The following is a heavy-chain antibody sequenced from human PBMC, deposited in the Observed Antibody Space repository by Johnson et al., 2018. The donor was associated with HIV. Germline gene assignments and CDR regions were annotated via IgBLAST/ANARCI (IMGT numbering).Heavy chain of an antibody. V-gene: IGHV3-30*02. Sequence: QVQLVESGGGVVQPGGSLRLSCAASGFTFNNYGMHWVRQSPGKGLDWVAFIRFDETIKYYGDSVKGRFTISRDNSKNTLYLQVNSLRAEDTAVYYCASEGALWSDAFDIWGQGTMVTVSS. CDR2: IRFDETIK. J-gene: IGHJ3*02. D-gene: IGHD1-26*01. CDR1: GFTFNNYG. CDR3: ASEGALWSDAFDI.